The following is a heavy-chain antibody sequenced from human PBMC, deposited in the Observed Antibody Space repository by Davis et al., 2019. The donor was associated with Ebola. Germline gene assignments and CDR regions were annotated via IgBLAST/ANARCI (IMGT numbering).Heavy chain of an antibody. J-gene: IGHJ4*02. D-gene: IGHD3-22*01. V-gene: IGHV3-74*01. CDR2: IHSDGTST. CDR3: ARGGDYYDSSGFSDY. CDR1: GFSFSSTW. Sequence: GESLKISCAASGFSFSSTWMHWVRQAPGKGLVWVSRIHSDGTSTIYTDSVKGRFTISRDNAKNTLYMQMNSLRAEDTAVYYCARGGDYYDSSGFSDYWGQGTLVTVSS.